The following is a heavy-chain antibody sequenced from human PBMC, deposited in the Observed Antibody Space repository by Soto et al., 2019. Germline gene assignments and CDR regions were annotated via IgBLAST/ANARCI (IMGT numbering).Heavy chain of an antibody. CDR3: ARDRSTYGGGGTGEVKEHCLDP. V-gene: IGHV4-59*01. Sequence: SGTLCLTFSVSGGSISRYYWSWIRQPPGKGLERIGYAYYSGDTGYNPSLKSRVTMAVDTSKNQVSLKLSSVTAADTAVYYCARDRSTYGGGGTGEVKEHCLDPSGQGALLP. CDR1: GGSISRYY. J-gene: IGHJ5*02. CDR2: AYYSGDT. D-gene: IGHD2-8*01.